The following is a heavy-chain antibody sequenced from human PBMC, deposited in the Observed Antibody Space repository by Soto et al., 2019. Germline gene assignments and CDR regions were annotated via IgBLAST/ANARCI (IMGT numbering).Heavy chain of an antibody. CDR2: ITGDTNRI. CDR3: ARSVEGHFDY. CDR1: GFRFSIYS. V-gene: IGHV3-48*02. D-gene: IGHD6-19*01. Sequence: EVQLVESGGGLVQPGGSLRLSCAASGFRFSIYSMNWVRQAPGKGLEWSAYITGDTNRIKYADSVKGRFTISRDNAKNSVYLQMNRLRDEDTALYYCARSVEGHFDYWGQGTVVTVSS. J-gene: IGHJ4*02.